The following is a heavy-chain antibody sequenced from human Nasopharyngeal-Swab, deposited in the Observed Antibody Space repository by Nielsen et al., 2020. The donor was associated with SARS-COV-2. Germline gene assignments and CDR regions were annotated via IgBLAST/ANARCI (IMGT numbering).Heavy chain of an antibody. V-gene: IGHV1-3*01. Sequence: ASVKVSCKASGYTFTNFAMHWVRQAPGQSLEWMGWINAGKGNIKYSQKFQGRVTITRDTSASTAYMELSSLRSEDTAVYYCAKRALSTPGNYFDFWGQGTLVIVSS. CDR1: GYTFTNFA. CDR3: AKRALSTPGNYFDF. CDR2: INAGKGNI. J-gene: IGHJ4*02. D-gene: IGHD5-24*01.